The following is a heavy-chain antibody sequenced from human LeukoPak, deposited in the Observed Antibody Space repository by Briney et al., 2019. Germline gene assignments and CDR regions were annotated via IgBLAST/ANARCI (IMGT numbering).Heavy chain of an antibody. CDR2: IKQDGSEK. J-gene: IGHJ6*03. Sequence: GGSLRLSCVASGFTFNTYWMSWVRQAPGKGLEWVANIKQDGSEKYYVDSVKGRFTISRDNAKNSLYLQMNSLRAEDTAEYYCARERRGYNYGYYYYMDVWGKGTTVTISS. V-gene: IGHV3-7*01. CDR3: ARERRGYNYGYYYYMDV. D-gene: IGHD5-18*01. CDR1: GFTFNTYW.